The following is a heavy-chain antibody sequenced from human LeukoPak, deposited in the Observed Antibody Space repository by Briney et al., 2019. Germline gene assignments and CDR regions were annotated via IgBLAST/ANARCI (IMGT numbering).Heavy chain of an antibody. CDR2: IFTSGST. J-gene: IGHJ6*03. V-gene: IGHV4-4*07. D-gene: IGHD6-13*01. CDR3: ASSKYSSSWYGTYYYYYYMDV. CDR1: GGSISTFY. Sequence: SETLSLTCTVSGGSISTFYWSWIRQPAGKGLERIGSIFTSGSTNYNPSLKSRVTISVDTSKNQFSLKLSSVTAADTAVYYCASSKYSSSWYGTYYYYYYMDVWGKGTTVTISS.